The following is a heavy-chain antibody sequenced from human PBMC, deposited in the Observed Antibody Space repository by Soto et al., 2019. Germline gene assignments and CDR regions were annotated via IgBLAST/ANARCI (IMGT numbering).Heavy chain of an antibody. Sequence: QVQLQESGPGLVKPAGTLSLTCAVSGDSVSSPYYWCWVRQPPGQGLEWIGEVFHTGTTSYNPSLRSRVNISMDKSINQFSLDLSSVTAADTAVYYCARSAGWYAIHAWGPGTLV. V-gene: IGHV4-4*02. J-gene: IGHJ5*02. CDR1: GDSVSSPYY. CDR2: VFHTGTT. CDR3: ARSAGWYAIHA. D-gene: IGHD6-19*01.